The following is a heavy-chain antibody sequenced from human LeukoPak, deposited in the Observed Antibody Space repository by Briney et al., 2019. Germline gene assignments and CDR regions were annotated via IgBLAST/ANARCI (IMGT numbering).Heavy chain of an antibody. CDR3: ARAYDSSGYCSHYYYMDV. Sequence: AGGSLRLSCAASGFTFSSYAMHWVRQAPGKGLGWVAVISYDGSNKYYADSVKGRFTISRDNSKNTLYLQMNSLRAEDTAVYYCARAYDSSGYCSHYYYMDVWGKGTTVTVSS. V-gene: IGHV3-30*04. CDR1: GFTFSSYA. CDR2: ISYDGSNK. J-gene: IGHJ6*03. D-gene: IGHD3-22*01.